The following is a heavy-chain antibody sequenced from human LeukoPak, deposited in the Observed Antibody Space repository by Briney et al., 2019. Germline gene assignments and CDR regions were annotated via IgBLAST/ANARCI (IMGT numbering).Heavy chain of an antibody. CDR1: GFTFSSYG. D-gene: IGHD3-3*01. J-gene: IGHJ6*02. V-gene: IGHV3-48*01. Sequence: GGSLRLSCAASGFTFSSYGMSWVRQPPGKGLEWVSYISSSSSTIYYADSVKGRFTISRDNAKNSLYLQMNSLRAEDTAVYYCARDVSPLRFLEWSIGGMDVWGQGTTVTVSS. CDR2: ISSSSSTI. CDR3: ARDVSPLRFLEWSIGGMDV.